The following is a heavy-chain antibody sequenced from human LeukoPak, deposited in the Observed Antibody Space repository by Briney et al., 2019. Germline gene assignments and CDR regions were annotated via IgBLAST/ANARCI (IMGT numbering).Heavy chain of an antibody. Sequence: SETLSLTCAVYGGSFSGYYWSWIRQPPGKGLEWIGEINHSGSTNYNPSLKSRVTISVDTSKNQFSLKLSSVTAADTAVYYCARVHIVVVPAAIRRGRDWFDPWGQGTLVTVSS. CDR3: ARVHIVVVPAAIRRGRDWFDP. J-gene: IGHJ5*02. CDR1: GGSFSGYY. CDR2: INHSGST. D-gene: IGHD2-2*02. V-gene: IGHV4-34*01.